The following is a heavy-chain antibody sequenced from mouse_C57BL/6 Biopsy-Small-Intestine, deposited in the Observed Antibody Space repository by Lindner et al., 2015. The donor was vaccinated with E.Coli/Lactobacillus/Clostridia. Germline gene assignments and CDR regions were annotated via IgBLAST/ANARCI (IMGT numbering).Heavy chain of an antibody. Sequence: SVKVSCKASGYTFTGNFMHWVRQAPGQGLEWMGWMNPNSGGTNYAQKFRGRVTMTTDTSISTAYMELSSLRSDDTAVFYCARGFGHPSSSWYFDWGQGTLVTVSS. V-gene: IGHV1-53*01. CDR1: GYTFTGNF. D-gene: IGHD6-1*01. CDR2: MNPNSGGT. J-gene: IGHJ4*01. CDR3: ARGFGHPSSSWYFD.